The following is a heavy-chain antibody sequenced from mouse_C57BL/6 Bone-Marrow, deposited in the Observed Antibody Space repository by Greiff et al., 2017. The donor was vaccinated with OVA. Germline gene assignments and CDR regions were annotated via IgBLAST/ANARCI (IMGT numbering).Heavy chain of an antibody. J-gene: IGHJ2*01. CDR2: IYPSDSET. Sequence: QVQLQQPGAELVRPGSSVKLSCKASGYTFTSYWMDWVKQRPGQGLEWIGNIYPSDSETHYNQKFKDKATLTVDKSSSTAYMQLSSLTSEDSAVYYCARGELGLDYFDYWGQGTTLTVSS. D-gene: IGHD4-1*01. CDR3: ARGELGLDYFDY. CDR1: GYTFTSYW. V-gene: IGHV1-61*01.